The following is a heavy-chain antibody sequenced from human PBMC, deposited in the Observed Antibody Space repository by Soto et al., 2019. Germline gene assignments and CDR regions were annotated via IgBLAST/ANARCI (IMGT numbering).Heavy chain of an antibody. CDR2: IRSKANSYAT. Sequence: EVQLVESGGGLVQPGGSLKLSCAASGFTFSGSAMHWVRQASGKGLEWVGRIRSKANSYATAYAASVKGMFTSSRDDLKNKAYLQMNSPKTEDTAVYYCTTLVSIAAAGTVYYGIVVWGQGTPVTVSS. CDR1: GFTFSGSA. D-gene: IGHD6-13*01. V-gene: IGHV3-73*02. CDR3: TTLVSIAAAGTVYYGIVV. J-gene: IGHJ6*01.